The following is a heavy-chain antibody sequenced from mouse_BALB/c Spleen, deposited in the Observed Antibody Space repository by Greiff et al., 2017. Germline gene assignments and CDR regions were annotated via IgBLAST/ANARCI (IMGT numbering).Heavy chain of an antibody. J-gene: IGHJ4*01. D-gene: IGHD1-1*01. CDR1: GYTFTSYW. Sequence: QVQLQQSGAELAKPGASVKMSCKASGYTFTSYWMHWVKQRPGQGLEWIGYINPSTGYTEYNQKFKDKATLTADKSSSTAYMQLSSLTSEDSAVYYCANTRCYGYAMDYWGQGTSVTVSS. CDR2: INPSTGYT. CDR3: ANTRCYGYAMDY. V-gene: IGHV1-7*01.